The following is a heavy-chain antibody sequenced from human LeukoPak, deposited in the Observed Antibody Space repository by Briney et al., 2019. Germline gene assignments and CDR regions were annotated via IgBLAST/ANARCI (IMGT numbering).Heavy chain of an antibody. CDR1: GFTFSSYG. D-gene: IGHD3-22*01. Sequence: PGGSLRLSCAASGFTFSSYGMHWVRQAPGKGLEWVAFIRYDGSNKYYADSVKGRFTISRDNSKNTLYLQMNSLRAEDTAVYYCAKDVVAMIVVVIPNWFDPWGQGTLVTVSS. CDR2: IRYDGSNK. J-gene: IGHJ5*02. V-gene: IGHV3-30*02. CDR3: AKDVVAMIVVVIPNWFDP.